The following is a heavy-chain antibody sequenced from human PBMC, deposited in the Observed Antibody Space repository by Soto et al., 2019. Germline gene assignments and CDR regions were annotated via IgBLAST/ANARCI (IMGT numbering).Heavy chain of an antibody. D-gene: IGHD6-19*01. J-gene: IGHJ4*02. CDR2: ISYSGST. CDR3: ARASGGWYFDY. Sequence: QVQLQESGPGLVKPSETLSLTCTVSGGSIGSGDYWWSWIRQSPGKGLEWIGYISYSGSTYYSPSLRSPVTISVDTSKNQFSVKLSSVTASDTAVYYCARASGGWYFDYWGQGTLVTVSS. CDR1: GGSIGSGDYW. V-gene: IGHV4-30-4*01.